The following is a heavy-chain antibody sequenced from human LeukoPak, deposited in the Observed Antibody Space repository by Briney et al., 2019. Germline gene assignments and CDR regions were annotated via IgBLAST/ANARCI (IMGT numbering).Heavy chain of an antibody. CDR3: ARADDIVVVPAAN. Sequence: GASVKVSCKASGYTFTGYYMHWVRQAPGQGLEWMGWINPNSGGTNYAQKFQGRVTMTRDTSVSTAYMELSRLRSDDTAVYYCARADDIVVVPAANWGQGTLVTVSS. J-gene: IGHJ4*02. V-gene: IGHV1-2*02. CDR1: GYTFTGYY. D-gene: IGHD2-2*01. CDR2: INPNSGGT.